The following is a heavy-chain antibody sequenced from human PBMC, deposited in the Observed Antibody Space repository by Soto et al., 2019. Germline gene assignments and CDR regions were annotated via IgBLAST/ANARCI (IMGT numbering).Heavy chain of an antibody. CDR2: INPYSGNT. CDR1: GYSFTSYG. J-gene: IGHJ6*03. Sequence: ASVKVSCEAPGYSFTSYGISWVRQAPGQGHERMGWINPYSGNTNYAQKLQGRVTMTTDTSISTAYMELSRLRSDDTAVYYCAINTQDIVVTIPDYYYYMVVWCKGTTVTVSS. CDR3: AINTQDIVVTIPDYYYYMVV. D-gene: IGHD5-12*01. V-gene: IGHV1-18*04.